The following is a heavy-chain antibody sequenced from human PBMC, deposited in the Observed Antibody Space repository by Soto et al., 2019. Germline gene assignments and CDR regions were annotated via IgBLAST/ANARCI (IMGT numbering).Heavy chain of an antibody. CDR1: GYTFTSYD. J-gene: IGHJ4*02. D-gene: IGHD6-19*01. Sequence: QVQLVQSGAEVKKPGASVKVSCKASGYTFTSYDIKWVRQATGQGLEWMGWMNPSTGSTGFAQKFQGRVTMISNTSSSTAYLELSRLTSEHTAVYYCARGRLVAGTVDYWGQGTLVTVSS. V-gene: IGHV1-8*01. CDR2: MNPSTGST. CDR3: ARGRLVAGTVDY.